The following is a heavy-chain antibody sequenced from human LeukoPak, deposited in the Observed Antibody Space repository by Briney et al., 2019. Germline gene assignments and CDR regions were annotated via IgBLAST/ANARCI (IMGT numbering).Heavy chain of an antibody. Sequence: ASVKVSCKASGFSFTRYGISWVRQAPGQGLEWMGWISAYNGDTNYAQNFQGRVTMTTDTSTSTAYMELRSLRSDDTAVYYCAGEVIASAVTFDSWGQGTLVTVSS. J-gene: IGHJ4*02. D-gene: IGHD6-13*01. CDR1: GFSFTRYG. V-gene: IGHV1-18*01. CDR3: AGEVIASAVTFDS. CDR2: ISAYNGDT.